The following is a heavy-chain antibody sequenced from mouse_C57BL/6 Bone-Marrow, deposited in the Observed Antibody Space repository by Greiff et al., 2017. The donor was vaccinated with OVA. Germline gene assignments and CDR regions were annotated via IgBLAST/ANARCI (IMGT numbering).Heavy chain of an antibody. CDR1: GYTFTSYW. CDR3: ARRYYGSSSAWFAY. V-gene: IGHV1-52*01. J-gene: IGHJ3*01. Sequence: VKLQQPGAELVRPGSSVKLSCKASGYTFTSYWMHWVKQRPIQGLEWIGNIDPSDSETHYNQKFKDKATLTVDKSSSTAYMQLSSLTSEDSAVYYCARRYYGSSSAWFAYWGQGTLVTVSA. D-gene: IGHD1-1*01. CDR2: IDPSDSET.